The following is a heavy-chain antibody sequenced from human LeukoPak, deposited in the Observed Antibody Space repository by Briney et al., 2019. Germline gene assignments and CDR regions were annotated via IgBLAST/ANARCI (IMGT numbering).Heavy chain of an antibody. CDR1: GFTFSSYA. Sequence: GGSLRLSCAASGFTFSSYAMSWVRQAPGKGLEWVSAISGSGGSTYYADSVKGRFTISRDNSKNTLYLQMNSLRAEDTAVYYCAKRQCSGGSCYLDAFDIWGQGTMVTVSS. CDR3: AKRQCSGGSCYLDAFDI. J-gene: IGHJ3*02. CDR2: ISGSGGST. D-gene: IGHD2-15*01. V-gene: IGHV3-23*01.